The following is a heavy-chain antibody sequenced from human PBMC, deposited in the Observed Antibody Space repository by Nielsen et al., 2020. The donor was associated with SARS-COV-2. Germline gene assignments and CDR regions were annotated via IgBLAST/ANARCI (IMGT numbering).Heavy chain of an antibody. V-gene: IGHV4-31*03. J-gene: IGHJ4*02. CDR1: GGSISSGGYY. D-gene: IGHD1-7*01. CDR2: IYYSGST. CDR3: AREVAGELFGY. Sequence: LRLSCTVSGGSISSGGYYWSWIRQHPGKGLEWIGYIYYSGSTYYNPSLKSRVTISVDTSKNRFSLKLSSVTAADTAVYYCAREVAGELFGYWGQGTLVTVSS.